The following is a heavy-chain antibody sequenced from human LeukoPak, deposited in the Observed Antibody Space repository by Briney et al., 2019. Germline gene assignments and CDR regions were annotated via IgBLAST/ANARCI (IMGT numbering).Heavy chain of an antibody. V-gene: IGHV4-61*02. D-gene: IGHD3-22*01. J-gene: IGHJ3*02. CDR3: ATMPYDYYDGSGNDAFDI. Sequence: LTCTXXGGSLSSGSYYWGWIRQPAGTGLEXIXRIYTSGSTNDNPSLKSRVTISVNTSKNQFSLKLSSVTAADTAVYYCATMPYDYYDGSGNDAFDIWGQGTMVTVSS. CDR2: IYTSGST. CDR1: GGSLSSGSYY.